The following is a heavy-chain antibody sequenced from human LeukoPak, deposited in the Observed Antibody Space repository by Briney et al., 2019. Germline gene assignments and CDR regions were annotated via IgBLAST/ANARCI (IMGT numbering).Heavy chain of an antibody. Sequence: PGGSLRLSCAASGFTFSSYAMYWVRQAPGKGLEWVSAISGSGGSTYYADSVKGRFTISRDNSKNTLYLQMNSLRAEDTAVYYCAKKLGYSYGYDYFDYWGQGTLVTVSS. CDR3: AKKLGYSYGYDYFDY. J-gene: IGHJ4*02. V-gene: IGHV3-23*01. D-gene: IGHD5-18*01. CDR2: ISGSGGST. CDR1: GFTFSSYA.